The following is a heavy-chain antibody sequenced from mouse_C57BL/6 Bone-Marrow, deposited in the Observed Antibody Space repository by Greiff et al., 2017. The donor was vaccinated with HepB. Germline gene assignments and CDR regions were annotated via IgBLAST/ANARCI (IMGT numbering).Heavy chain of an antibody. Sequence: EVQLQQSGAELVRPGASVKLSCTASGFNIKDDYMHWVKQRPEQGLEWIGWIDPENGDTEYASKFQGKATIPADPSSNTAYLQLSSLTSEDTAVYYCTIITTVVAFDYWGQGTTLTVSS. CDR3: TIITTVVAFDY. CDR2: IDPENGDT. J-gene: IGHJ2*01. D-gene: IGHD1-1*01. CDR1: GFNIKDDY. V-gene: IGHV14-4*01.